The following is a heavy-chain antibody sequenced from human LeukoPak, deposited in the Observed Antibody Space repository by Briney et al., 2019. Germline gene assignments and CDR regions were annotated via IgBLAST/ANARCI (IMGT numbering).Heavy chain of an antibody. V-gene: IGHV3-21*01. J-gene: IGHJ3*02. CDR3: ARETMEAFDI. D-gene: IGHD3-10*01. Sequence: GGSLRLSCAASGFTFSSYSMSWVRQAPGKGLEWVSSIGSSSSSIYYADSVKGQFTISRDNPKNSLYLQLNSLRAEDTAVYYCARETMEAFDIWGQGTMITVSS. CDR2: IGSSSSSI. CDR1: GFTFSSYS.